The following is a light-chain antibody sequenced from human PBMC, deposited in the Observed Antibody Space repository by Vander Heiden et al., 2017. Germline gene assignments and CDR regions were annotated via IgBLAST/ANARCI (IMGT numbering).Light chain of an antibody. V-gene: IGKV1-39*01. Sequence: DIQMTQSPSSLSASVGDRVTITCRASQSTRNHLNWYQQKPGKAPKLLIFAAFTLQRGVPSRFSGSSSETNFTLTISSLQPEDFASCYCQQSYLLPLTFGGGTDVEIK. CDR3: QQSYLLPLT. CDR2: AAF. CDR1: QSTRNH. J-gene: IGKJ4*01.